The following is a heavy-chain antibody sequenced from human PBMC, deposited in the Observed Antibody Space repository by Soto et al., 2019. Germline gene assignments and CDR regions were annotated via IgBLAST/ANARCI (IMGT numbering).Heavy chain of an antibody. CDR2: INHSGST. D-gene: IGHD2-15*01. Sequence: QVQLQQWGAGLLKTSETLSLTCAVYVGSFSGYYWSWIRQPPGKGLEWIGEINHSGSTNYNPSLKSRVTISVDTSKNQFSLKLSSVTAADTAVYYCARGPRSCTGGSCPRTFLDYWGQGTLVTVSS. CDR1: VGSFSGYY. V-gene: IGHV4-34*01. J-gene: IGHJ4*02. CDR3: ARGPRSCTGGSCPRTFLDY.